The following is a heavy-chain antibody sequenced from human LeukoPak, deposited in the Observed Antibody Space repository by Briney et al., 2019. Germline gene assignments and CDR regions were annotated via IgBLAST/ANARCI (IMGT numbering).Heavy chain of an antibody. J-gene: IGHJ4*01. Sequence: PGGSLRLSCAASGFNFIDYSMNWVRQAPGKGLEWISYIEISSGNTKYADSVKGRFTISRDKARNSLYLQMNSLRVEDTAMYYCARDHRYAFDNWGHGTLVTVSS. D-gene: IGHD5-12*01. CDR1: GFNFIDYS. CDR2: IEISSGNT. V-gene: IGHV3-48*01. CDR3: ARDHRYAFDN.